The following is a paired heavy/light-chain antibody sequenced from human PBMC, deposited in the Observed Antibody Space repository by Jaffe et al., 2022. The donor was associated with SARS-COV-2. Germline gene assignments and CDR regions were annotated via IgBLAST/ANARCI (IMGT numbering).Light chain of an antibody. V-gene: IGKV2-30*01. Sequence: DVVLTQSPLSLPVTLGQPASISCRSSQSLVYSDGNTYLNWFQQRPGQSPRRLIYEVSNRDSGVPDRFSGSGSGTDFTLKISRVEAEDVGLYYCMQGTYWPPAFGQGTKVEIK. J-gene: IGKJ1*01. CDR3: MQGTYWPPA. CDR2: EVS. CDR1: QSLVYSDGNTY.
Heavy chain of an antibody. J-gene: IGHJ4*02. CDR2: IWDDGSNR. D-gene: IGHD3-10*02. CDR3: ARDVQPKILVANFDY. Sequence: QVHLVESGGGVVQPGRSLRLSCAASGFRFSSHGMHWVRQTPGKGLEWLAVIWDDGSNRQYGDSVKDRFTISRDNSKETLYLEMISLRPEDTGVYYCARDVQPKILVANFDYWGQGTLVTVSS. CDR1: GFRFSSHG. V-gene: IGHV3-33*01.